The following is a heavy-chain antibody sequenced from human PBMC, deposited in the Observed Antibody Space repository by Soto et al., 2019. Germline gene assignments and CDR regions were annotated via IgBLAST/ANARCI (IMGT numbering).Heavy chain of an antibody. D-gene: IGHD2-2*02. Sequence: GGSVRLSCAASGFSFSSYWMSWVRQAPGKGLEWVANMRQDGNEKYYVDSVKGRFTISRDNAKNSLYLQMNTLRAEDTAVYYCARILCTTTSCYTFDYWGQGTLVTVSS. CDR3: ARILCTTTSCYTFDY. CDR1: GFSFSSYW. CDR2: MRQDGNEK. V-gene: IGHV3-7*03. J-gene: IGHJ4*02.